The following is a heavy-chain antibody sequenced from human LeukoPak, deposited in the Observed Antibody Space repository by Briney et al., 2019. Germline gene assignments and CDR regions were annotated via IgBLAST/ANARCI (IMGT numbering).Heavy chain of an antibody. CDR2: IYSGGST. Sequence: PGGSLRLSCAASGFTVSSNYMSWVRQAPGKGLEWVSVIYSGGSTYYADSVKGRFTISRDNSKNTLYLQMNSLRAEGTAVYYCARVDYGDYGFDYWSQGTLVTVSS. D-gene: IGHD4-17*01. V-gene: IGHV3-66*01. CDR1: GFTVSSNY. J-gene: IGHJ4*02. CDR3: ARVDYGDYGFDY.